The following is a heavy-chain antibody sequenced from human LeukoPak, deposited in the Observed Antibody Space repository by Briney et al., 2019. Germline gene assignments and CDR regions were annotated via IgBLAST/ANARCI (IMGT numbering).Heavy chain of an antibody. CDR2: IFYSGTT. CDR3: ARLITISSTKFDP. Sequence: KPSETLSLTCTVSGASISSSSFYWGWIRQPPGKGLEWIGSIFYSGTTYYNPSLRSRVTISVDTSKDQFSLNLSSVTATDTAMYYCARLITISSTKFDPWGQGTLVTVSS. CDR1: GASISSSSFY. D-gene: IGHD3-3*01. J-gene: IGHJ5*02. V-gene: IGHV4-39*01.